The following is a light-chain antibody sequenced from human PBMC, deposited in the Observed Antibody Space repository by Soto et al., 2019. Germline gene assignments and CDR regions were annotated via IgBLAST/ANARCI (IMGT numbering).Light chain of an antibody. CDR3: QQYVSSLFT. V-gene: IGKV3-20*01. CDR1: QSVSSSY. J-gene: IGKJ3*01. CDR2: ASS. Sequence: EIVLTQSPGTLSLSPGERVTLSCMAIQSVSSSYLAWYQQKPGQAPRLLIYASSTRATGIPDRFSGSGSGTDVTLTISRLEPEDFAVYYCQQYVSSLFTFGPGTKVDIK.